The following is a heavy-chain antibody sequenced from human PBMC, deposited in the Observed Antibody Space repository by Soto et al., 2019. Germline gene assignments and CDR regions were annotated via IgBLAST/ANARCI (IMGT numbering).Heavy chain of an antibody. CDR2: ISAYNGNT. CDR1: GYTFTSYG. D-gene: IGHD1-26*01. J-gene: IGHJ4*02. V-gene: IGHV1-18*04. CDR3: ARDGDIVGATTDDY. Sequence: QVQLVQSGAEVKKPGASVKVSCKASGYTFTSYGISWVRQAPGQGLEWMGWISAYNGNTNYTQKLQGRGNMTTDRSKSTAYMELRSLRSDDTAVYYCARDGDIVGATTDDYWGQGTLVTVS.